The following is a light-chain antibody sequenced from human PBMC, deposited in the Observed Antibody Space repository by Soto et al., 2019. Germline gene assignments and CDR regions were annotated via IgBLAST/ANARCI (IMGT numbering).Light chain of an antibody. Sequence: QSALTQPASVSGSPGQSITISCTGTSSDVGSYNYVSWYQQYPRKAPKLMIYDVSNRPSGVSYRFSGSKSGNTASLTISGLQAEDAADYYCSSYTTSSTHVVFGGGTKVTVL. CDR3: SSYTTSSTHVV. CDR1: SSDVGSYNY. V-gene: IGLV2-14*01. CDR2: DVS. J-gene: IGLJ2*01.